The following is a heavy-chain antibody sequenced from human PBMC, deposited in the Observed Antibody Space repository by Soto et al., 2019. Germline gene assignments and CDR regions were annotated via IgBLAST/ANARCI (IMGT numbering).Heavy chain of an antibody. J-gene: IGHJ4*02. CDR3: ARGWGYDSNDYYYAY. CDR2: IIPICGTE. V-gene: IGHV1-69*01. CDR1: GGTFSRHA. D-gene: IGHD3-22*01. Sequence: QVQLVQSGAEVRKPGSSVKVSCKASGGTFSRHAIRWVRQAPGQGLEWMGGIIPICGTENHAQKFQGRVTIIADESTSTVYMELSSLRSDDTAMYYCARGWGYDSNDYYYAYWGQGTLVIVSS.